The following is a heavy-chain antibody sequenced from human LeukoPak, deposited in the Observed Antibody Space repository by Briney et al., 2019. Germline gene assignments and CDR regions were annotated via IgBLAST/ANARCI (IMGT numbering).Heavy chain of an antibody. CDR3: ASDIVVVPAAILGHSSDY. CDR1: GFTFSSYA. V-gene: IGHV3-30-3*01. J-gene: IGHJ4*02. D-gene: IGHD2-2*02. Sequence: PGGSLRLSCAASGFTFSSYAMHWVRQAPGKGLEWVAVISYDGSNKYYADSVKGRFTISRDNSKNTLYLQMNSLRAEDTAVYYCASDIVVVPAAILGHSSDYWGQGTLVTVSS. CDR2: ISYDGSNK.